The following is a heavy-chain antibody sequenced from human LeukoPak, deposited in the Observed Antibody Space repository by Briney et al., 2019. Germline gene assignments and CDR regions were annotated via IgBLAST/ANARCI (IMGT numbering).Heavy chain of an antibody. Sequence: SETLSLTCTVSGGSISSYYWSWIRQPAGKGLEWIGRIYTSGSTNYNPSLKSRVTMSVDTSKNQVSLKLSSVTAADTGVYYCARGVDTAIGNYYYYYMDVWGKGTTVTVSS. CDR2: IYTSGST. CDR3: ARGVDTAIGNYYYYYMDV. V-gene: IGHV4-4*07. D-gene: IGHD5-18*01. J-gene: IGHJ6*03. CDR1: GGSISSYY.